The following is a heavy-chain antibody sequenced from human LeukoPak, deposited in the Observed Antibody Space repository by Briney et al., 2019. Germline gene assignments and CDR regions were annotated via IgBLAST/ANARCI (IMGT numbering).Heavy chain of an antibody. CDR3: QYYYDSNHAFDI. CDR2: IYYSGST. J-gene: IGHJ3*02. D-gene: IGHD3-22*01. V-gene: IGHV4-31*03. Sequence: PSETLSLTCTVSGGSISSGGYYWSRIRQHPGKGLEWIGYIYYSGSTYYNPSLKSRVTISVDTSKNQFSLKLSSVTAADTAVYYCQYYYDSNHAFDIWGQGTMVTVSS. CDR1: GGSISSGGYY.